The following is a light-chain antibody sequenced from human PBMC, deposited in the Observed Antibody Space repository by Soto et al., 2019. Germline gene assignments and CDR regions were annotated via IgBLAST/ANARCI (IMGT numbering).Light chain of an antibody. CDR1: QDINVY. Sequence: DIQMTQSPSSVSASIGDTVTITCRASQDINVYLNWYQQKPGKAPNLLMYGASYLKSGVPTRFSGSGSGTDFTLTISSLQPEDFATYYCQQTYTTPEITFGQGTRLEIK. CDR3: QQTYTTPEIT. CDR2: GAS. V-gene: IGKV1-39*01. J-gene: IGKJ5*01.